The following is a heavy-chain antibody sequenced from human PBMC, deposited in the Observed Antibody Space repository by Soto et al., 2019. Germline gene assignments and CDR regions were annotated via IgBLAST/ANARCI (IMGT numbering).Heavy chain of an antibody. D-gene: IGHD6-13*01. Sequence: QVQLVQSGAEVKKPGSSVKVSCKASGGTFSSYAISWVRQAPGQGLEWMGGIIPIFGTANYAQKFQGRVTITADESTSTAYMELSSLRSEDTAVYYCARERSSSWQSKEGYNWFDPWGQGTLVTVSS. J-gene: IGHJ5*02. CDR1: GGTFSSYA. CDR2: IIPIFGTA. CDR3: ARERSSSWQSKEGYNWFDP. V-gene: IGHV1-69*01.